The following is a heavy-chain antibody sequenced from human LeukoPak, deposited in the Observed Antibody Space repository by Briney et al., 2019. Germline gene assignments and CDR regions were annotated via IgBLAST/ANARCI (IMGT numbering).Heavy chain of an antibody. CDR2: ISSSSSYI. J-gene: IGHJ5*02. D-gene: IGHD3-10*01. CDR3: ARDAGSLYGSGSYTGFDP. CDR1: GFTFSSYS. V-gene: IGHV3-21*01. Sequence: GGSLRLSCAASGFTFSSYSMNWVRQAPGKGLEWVSSISSSSSYIYYADSVKGRFTISRDNAKNSLYLQMNSLRAEDTAVCYCARDAGSLYGSGSYTGFDPWGQGTLVTVSS.